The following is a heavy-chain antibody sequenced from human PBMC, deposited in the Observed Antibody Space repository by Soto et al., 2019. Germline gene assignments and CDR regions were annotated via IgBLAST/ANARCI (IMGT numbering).Heavy chain of an antibody. CDR1: GFSFSSYA. CDR3: AKSSGYFGSGSYNY. J-gene: IGHJ4*02. Sequence: LRLSCAASGFSFSSYAMTWVRQAPGKGLEWVSGISGGDGSTYYADSVKGRFTIYRDNSKNTLYLQMNSLRAEDTAVYYCAKSSGYFGSGSYNYWGQGTLVTVSS. D-gene: IGHD3-10*01. V-gene: IGHV3-23*01. CDR2: ISGGDGST.